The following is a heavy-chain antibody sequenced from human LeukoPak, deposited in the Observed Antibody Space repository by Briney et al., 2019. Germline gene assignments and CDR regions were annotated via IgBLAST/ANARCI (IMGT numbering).Heavy chain of an antibody. CDR3: AKGEYSSGWYDFYY. Sequence: GSLRLSCAASGFTFSSYAMSWVRQAPGKGLEWVSAISGSGGSTYYAGSVKGRFTISRDNSKNTLYLQMNSLRAEDTAVYYCAKGEYSSGWYDFYYWGQGTLVTVSS. J-gene: IGHJ4*02. D-gene: IGHD6-19*01. CDR1: GFTFSSYA. CDR2: ISGSGGST. V-gene: IGHV3-23*01.